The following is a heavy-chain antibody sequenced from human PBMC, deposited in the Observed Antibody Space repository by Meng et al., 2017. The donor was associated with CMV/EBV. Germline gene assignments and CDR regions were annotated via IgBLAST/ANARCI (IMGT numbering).Heavy chain of an antibody. J-gene: IGHJ5*02. Sequence: VNPPRWGAGCLTASVHLAPTCAVFGGAVISYSWSSIRQPPGKGLECIGEINHSGSTNYNPSLKSRVTISVDTSKNQLSLKLSSVTAADTAVYYCARGVGGWFDPWGQGTLVTVSS. V-gene: IGHV4-34*01. CDR2: INHSGST. D-gene: IGHD1-26*01. CDR3: ARGVGGWFDP. CDR1: GGAVISYS.